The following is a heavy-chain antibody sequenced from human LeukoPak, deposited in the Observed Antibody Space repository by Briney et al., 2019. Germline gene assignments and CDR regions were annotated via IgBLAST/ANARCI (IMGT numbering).Heavy chain of an antibody. D-gene: IGHD3-3*01. Sequence: SETLSLTCAVYGGSFSGYYWSWIRQPPGKGLEWIGEINHSGSTNYNPSLKSRVTTSVDTSKNQFSLKLSSVTAADTAVYYCARVPSITIFGVVTPYYFDYWGQGTLVTVSS. CDR2: INHSGST. CDR3: ARVPSITIFGVVTPYYFDY. V-gene: IGHV4-34*01. J-gene: IGHJ4*02. CDR1: GGSFSGYY.